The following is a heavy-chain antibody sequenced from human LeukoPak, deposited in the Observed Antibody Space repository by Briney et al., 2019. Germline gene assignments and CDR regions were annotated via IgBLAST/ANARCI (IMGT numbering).Heavy chain of an antibody. CDR3: ARWPRAYCSSTSCYAGVFGGYYYYGMDV. J-gene: IGHJ6*02. CDR2: INHSGST. Sequence: SETLSLTCAVYGGSFSGYYWSWIRQPPGKGLEWIGEINHSGSTNYNPSLKSRVTISVDTSKNQFSPKLSFVTAADTAVYYCARWPRAYCSSTSCYAGVFGGYYYYGMDVWGQGTTVTVSS. D-gene: IGHD2-2*01. V-gene: IGHV4-34*01. CDR1: GGSFSGYY.